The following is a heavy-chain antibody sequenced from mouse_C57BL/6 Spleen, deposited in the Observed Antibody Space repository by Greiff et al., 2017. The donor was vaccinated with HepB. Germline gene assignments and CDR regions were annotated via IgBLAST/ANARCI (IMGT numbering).Heavy chain of an antibody. CDR1: GFTFSSYT. Sequence: EVQGVESGGGLVKPGGSLKLSCAASGFTFSSYTMSWVRQTPEKRLEWVATISGGGGNTYYPDSVKGRFTISRDNAKNTLYLQMSSLRSEDTALYYCARHDGYGYFDYWGQGTTLTVSS. CDR2: ISGGGGNT. CDR3: ARHDGYGYFDY. D-gene: IGHD2-2*01. J-gene: IGHJ2*01. V-gene: IGHV5-9*01.